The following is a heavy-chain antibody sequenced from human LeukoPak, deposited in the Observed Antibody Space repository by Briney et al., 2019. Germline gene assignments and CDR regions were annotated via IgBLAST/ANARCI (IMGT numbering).Heavy chain of an antibody. Sequence: SVTVSCKASGGTFSNYDFTFTSYAITWVRQAPGQGLEWMGGIIPIYGRADYPQKFQGRVTITADESTRTVTMQLSSLRSEDTAVYYCAGFFYDNSNAAFDIWGQGTVVTVS. CDR2: IIPIYGRA. D-gene: IGHD3-22*01. CDR1: GGTFSNYDFTFTSYA. J-gene: IGHJ3*02. V-gene: IGHV1-69*01. CDR3: AGFFYDNSNAAFDI.